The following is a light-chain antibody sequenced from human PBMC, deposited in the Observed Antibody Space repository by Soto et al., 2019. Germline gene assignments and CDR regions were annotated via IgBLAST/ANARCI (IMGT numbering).Light chain of an antibody. CDR1: PSNSIL. CDR2: KAS. Sequence: IQMTQSPSTLSASVGDRVTITCRASPSNSILLAWYQQKPGKAPKLLIYKASSLESGVPSKFSGSGSGTDFTLTISSLQPDDFATYYCQQYNSYSLTFGGGTTVEIK. CDR3: QQYNSYSLT. V-gene: IGKV1-5*03. J-gene: IGKJ4*01.